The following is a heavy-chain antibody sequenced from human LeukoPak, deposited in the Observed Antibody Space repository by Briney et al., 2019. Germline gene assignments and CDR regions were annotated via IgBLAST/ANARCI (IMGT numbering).Heavy chain of an antibody. J-gene: IGHJ4*02. V-gene: IGHV3-23*01. CDR3: AKGALGSWYCFDY. Sequence: GGSLRLSRVASGFTFGSSATSWVRQAPGKGPEWVSTFSRSGPDTYYADSVKGRFTIFRDNSKNTLYLQMNSLRDENTAVYYCAKGALGSWYCFDYWGRGTLVTVSS. CDR2: FSRSGPDT. CDR1: GFTFGSSA. D-gene: IGHD6-13*01.